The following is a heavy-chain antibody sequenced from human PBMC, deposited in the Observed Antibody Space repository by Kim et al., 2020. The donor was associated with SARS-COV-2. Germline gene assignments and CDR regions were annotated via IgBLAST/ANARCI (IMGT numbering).Heavy chain of an antibody. Sequence: SETLSLTCTVSGDSFTSGAYYWSWIRQHPGKGLEWIGYIYYSGSTYYNPSLKSRVTISVDTSKNQFSLKLSSVTAADTAVYYCARDRWGLMGGSNKNWFDPWGQGTLVTVSS. CDR2: IYYSGST. CDR3: ARDRWGLMGGSNKNWFDP. J-gene: IGHJ5*02. V-gene: IGHV4-31*03. CDR1: GDSFTSGAYY. D-gene: IGHD1-26*01.